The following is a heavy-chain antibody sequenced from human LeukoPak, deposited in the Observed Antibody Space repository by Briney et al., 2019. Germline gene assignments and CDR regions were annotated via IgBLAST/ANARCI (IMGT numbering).Heavy chain of an antibody. V-gene: IGHV3-53*01. CDR1: GFTVSSSY. CDR3: ARAFDHHFDY. J-gene: IGHJ4*02. Sequence: GGSLRLFCAASGFTVSSSYMSWVRQAPGEGLEWVSYIYNDGRTFYADSVKGRFTISRDSSKNTLYLQMNSLRAEDTAVYYCARAFDHHFDYWGQGTLVTVSS. CDR2: IYNDGRT. D-gene: IGHD3-16*01.